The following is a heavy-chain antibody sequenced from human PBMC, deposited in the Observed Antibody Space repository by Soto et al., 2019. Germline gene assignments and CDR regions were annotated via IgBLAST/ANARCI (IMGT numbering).Heavy chain of an antibody. Sequence: QVQLVQSGADVKKPGSSVKVSCKASGGTFSSYTISWVRQAPGQGLEWMGRIIPILGVANYAHKFQGRVTITADKSTSTAYMELSSLRSEDTTVYYCAINYYDTAPYWGQGTMVTVSS. CDR1: GGTFSSYT. D-gene: IGHD3-22*01. CDR3: AINYYDTAPY. V-gene: IGHV1-69*02. J-gene: IGHJ3*01. CDR2: IIPILGVA.